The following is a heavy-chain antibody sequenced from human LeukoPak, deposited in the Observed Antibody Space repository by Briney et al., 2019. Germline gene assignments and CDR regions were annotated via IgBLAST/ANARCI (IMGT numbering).Heavy chain of an antibody. CDR1: GYTFTSYD. Sequence: ASVRVSCKASGYTFTSYDINWVRQATGQGLEWMGWMNPNSGNTGYAQKFQGRVTMTRNTSISTAYMELSSLRSEDTAVYYCARTRRPLPINWFDPWGQGTLVTVSS. J-gene: IGHJ5*02. D-gene: IGHD1-14*01. CDR3: ARTRRPLPINWFDP. CDR2: MNPNSGNT. V-gene: IGHV1-8*01.